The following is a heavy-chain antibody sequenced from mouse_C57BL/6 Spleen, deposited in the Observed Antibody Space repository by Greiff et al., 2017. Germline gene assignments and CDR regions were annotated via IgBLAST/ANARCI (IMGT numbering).Heavy chain of an antibody. J-gene: IGHJ2*01. V-gene: IGHV1-69*01. CDR1: GYTFTSYW. CDR3: ARKETYYDGISFDY. Sequence: QVQLKQSGAELVMPGASVKLSCKASGYTFTSYWMHWVKQRPGQGLEWIGEIDPSDSYTNYNQKFKGKATLTVDKSSSTAYMQLSSLTSEDSAVYYDARKETYYDGISFDYWGQGTTLTVSS. CDR2: IDPSDSYT. D-gene: IGHD1-1*01.